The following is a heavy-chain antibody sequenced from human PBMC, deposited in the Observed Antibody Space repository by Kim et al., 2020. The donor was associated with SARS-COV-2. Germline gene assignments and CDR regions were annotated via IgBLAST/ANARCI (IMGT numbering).Heavy chain of an antibody. Sequence: GGSLRLSCAASGFTFSSYAMSWVRQAPGKGLEWVSAISGSGGSTYYADSVKGRFTISRDNSKNTLYLQMNSLRAEDTAVYYCASEGVAYCGGDCYSYFDYWGQGTLVTVSS. J-gene: IGHJ4*02. CDR3: ASEGVAYCGGDCYSYFDY. CDR1: GFTFSSYA. V-gene: IGHV3-23*01. D-gene: IGHD2-21*02. CDR2: ISGSGGST.